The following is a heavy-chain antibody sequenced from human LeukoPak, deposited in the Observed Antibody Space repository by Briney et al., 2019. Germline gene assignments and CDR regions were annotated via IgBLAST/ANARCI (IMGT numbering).Heavy chain of an antibody. V-gene: IGHV1-46*01. D-gene: IGHD2-8*01. Sequence: ASVKVSCKASGYTFTSYYMHWVRQAPGQGLEWMGIINPSGGSTSYAQKFQGRVTITADKSTSTAYMELSSLRSEDTAVYYCARGPTGYCTNGVCYTDPHYYYMDVWGKGTTVTVSS. CDR2: INPSGGST. J-gene: IGHJ6*03. CDR1: GYTFTSYY. CDR3: ARGPTGYCTNGVCYTDPHYYYMDV.